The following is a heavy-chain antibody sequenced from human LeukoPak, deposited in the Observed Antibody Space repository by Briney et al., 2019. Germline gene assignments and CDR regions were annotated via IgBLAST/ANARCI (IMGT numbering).Heavy chain of an antibody. CDR3: AKVDRPNYYYYGMDV. V-gene: IGHV3-23*01. J-gene: IGHJ6*02. CDR1: GFTFSSYA. Sequence: GGSLRLSCAASGFTFSSYAMSWVRQAPGKGLEWVSAISGSGGSTYYADSVKGRFPISRDNSKNTLYLQMNSLRAEDTAVYYCAKVDRPNYYYYGMDVWGQGTTVTVSS. CDR2: ISGSGGST. D-gene: IGHD3-22*01.